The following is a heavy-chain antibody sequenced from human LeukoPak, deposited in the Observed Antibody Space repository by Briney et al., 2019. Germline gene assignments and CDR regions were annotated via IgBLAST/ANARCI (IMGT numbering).Heavy chain of an antibody. CDR3: AKDRPNYYGSNGHYYKLNGDC. D-gene: IGHD3-22*01. V-gene: IGHV3-23*01. J-gene: IGHJ4*02. Sequence: EGSLRPSCAASGFTFSSYAMSWVRQAPGKGLEWVSSITSSGAATYYADSVKGRFTISRDNSDNTLYLQMNSLRAEDTAVYYCAKDRPNYYGSNGHYYKLNGDCWGQGTLVTVSS. CDR1: GFTFSSYA. CDR2: ITSSGAAT.